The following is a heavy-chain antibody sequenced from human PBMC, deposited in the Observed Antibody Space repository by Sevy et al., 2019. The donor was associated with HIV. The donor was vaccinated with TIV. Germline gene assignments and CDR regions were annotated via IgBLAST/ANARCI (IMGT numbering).Heavy chain of an antibody. CDR1: GGSLSGYY. D-gene: IGHD2-2*01. CDR3: ARGGPQSTSYYYYGMDV. Sequence: SENLSLTCTVYGGSLSGYYWTWIRQPPGKGLEWIGEINHSGSTNYNPSLKSRVTISVDTSKNHNSLKLTSLTAADTAAYYCARGGPQSTSYYYYGMDVWGQGTTVTV. CDR2: INHSGST. V-gene: IGHV4-34*01. J-gene: IGHJ6*02.